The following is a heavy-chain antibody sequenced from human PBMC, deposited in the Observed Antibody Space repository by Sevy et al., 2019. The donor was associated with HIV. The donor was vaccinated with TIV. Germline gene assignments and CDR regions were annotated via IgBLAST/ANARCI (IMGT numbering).Heavy chain of an antibody. V-gene: IGHV4-39*01. CDR1: GGSISSGSYY. D-gene: IGHD3-16*02. CDR2: IYYSGST. Sequence: SETLSLTCTVSGGSISSGSYYWGWIRQPPGKGLEWIGTIYYSGSTYYSPTLKGRVTISVNTSKNQFSLRLSSVTAADTALYYCARLVDDYVWGSYRNHYFDSWGQGTLVTVSS. CDR3: ARLVDDYVWGSYRNHYFDS. J-gene: IGHJ4*02.